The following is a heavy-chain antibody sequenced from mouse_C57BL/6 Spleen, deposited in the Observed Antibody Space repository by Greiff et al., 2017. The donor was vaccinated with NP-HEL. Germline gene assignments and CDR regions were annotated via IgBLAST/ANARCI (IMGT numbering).Heavy chain of an antibody. CDR2: INPCTGGT. CDR1: GYSFTGYY. J-gene: IGHJ4*01. Sequence: EVQLQQSGPELVKPGASVKISCKASGYSFTGYYMNWVKQSPEKSLEWIGEINPCTGGTTYNQKFQAKATLPVDKSSSTAYMQLKRLTSEDSAVYYCARRDDYDDGDYYAMDYWGQGTSVTVSS. CDR3: ARRDDYDDGDYYAMDY. V-gene: IGHV1-42*01. D-gene: IGHD2-4*01.